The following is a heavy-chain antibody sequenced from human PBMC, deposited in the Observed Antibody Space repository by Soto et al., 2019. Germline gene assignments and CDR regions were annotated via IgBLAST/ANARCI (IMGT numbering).Heavy chain of an antibody. D-gene: IGHD6-19*01. V-gene: IGHV3-7*01. CDR1: GFTFSSHW. CDR2: IKKDGSEK. Sequence: GGSLRLSCAASGFTFSSHWMSWVRQAPGKGLEWVANIKKDGSEKYYVDSVKGRFTISRDNSKNTLYLQMNSLRAEDTAVYYCARDRMGIAVADVDYWGQGTLVTVSS. CDR3: ARDRMGIAVADVDY. J-gene: IGHJ4*02.